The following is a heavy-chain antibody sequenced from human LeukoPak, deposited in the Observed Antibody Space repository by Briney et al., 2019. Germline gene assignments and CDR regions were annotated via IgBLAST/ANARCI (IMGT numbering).Heavy chain of an antibody. CDR3: ARPLPAAGNWFDP. D-gene: IGHD6-13*01. J-gene: IGHJ5*02. V-gene: IGHV1-3*01. CDR2: INAGNGKT. CDR1: GYTFTSHA. Sequence: ASVKVSCKASGYTFTSHAMHWVRQAPGQRPEWMGWINAGNGKTKYSQKVQGRVTITRDTSASTAYMELSSLRSEDTAVYYCARPLPAAGNWFDPWGQGTLVTVSS.